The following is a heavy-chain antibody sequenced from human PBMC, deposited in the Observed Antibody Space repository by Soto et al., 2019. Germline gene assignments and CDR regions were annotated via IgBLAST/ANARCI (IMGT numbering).Heavy chain of an antibody. V-gene: IGHV3-23*01. J-gene: IGHJ3*01. D-gene: IGHD6-25*01. CDR3: AKGRNRSGGAFDV. CDR1: GFTFSTYA. Sequence: GGSLRLSCAASGFTFSTYAMSWVRQAPGRGLEWVSAITGGGDSTYYADSVKGRCTISRDNSKNTLSLQMSSLRGEDTAVYYCAKGRNRSGGAFDVWGQGTMVTVSS. CDR2: ITGGGDST.